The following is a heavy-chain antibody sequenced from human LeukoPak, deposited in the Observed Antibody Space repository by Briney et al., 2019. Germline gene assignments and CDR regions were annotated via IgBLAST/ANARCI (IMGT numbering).Heavy chain of an antibody. CDR2: IYTSGST. CDR1: GGSISSYY. Sequence: SETLSLTCTVSGGSISSYYWSWIRQPAGKGLEWNGRIYTSGSTNYNPSLKSRVTISVDTSKNQFSLKLSSVTAADTAVYYCARAHNDFWSGYWVDYWGQGTLVTVSS. CDR3: ARAHNDFWSGYWVDY. J-gene: IGHJ4*02. V-gene: IGHV4-4*07. D-gene: IGHD3-3*01.